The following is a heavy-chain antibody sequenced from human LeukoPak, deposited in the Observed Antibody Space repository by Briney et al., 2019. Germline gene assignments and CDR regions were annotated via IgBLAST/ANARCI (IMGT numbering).Heavy chain of an antibody. CDR3: ARDLRVTTGQYYFDY. J-gene: IGHJ4*02. CDR2: IYYSGST. D-gene: IGHD4-11*01. V-gene: IGHV4-31*03. Sequence: SQTLSLTCTVSGGSISSGGYYWSWIRQHPGKGPEWIGYIYYSGSTYYNPSLKSRVTISVDTSKNQFSLKLSSVTAADTAVYYCARDLRVTTGQYYFDYWGQGTLVTVSS. CDR1: GGSISSGGYY.